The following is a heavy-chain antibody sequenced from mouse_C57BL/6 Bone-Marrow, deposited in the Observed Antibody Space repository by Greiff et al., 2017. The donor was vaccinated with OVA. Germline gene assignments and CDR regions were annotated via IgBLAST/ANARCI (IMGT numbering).Heavy chain of an antibody. CDR2: IDPSDSYT. J-gene: IGHJ3*01. Sequence: QVQLQQPGAELVKPGASVKLSCKASGYTFTSYWMQWVKQRPGQGLEWIGEIDPSDSYTNSNQKFKGKATLTVDTSSSPAYMQLSSLTSEDSAVYYCASAVFAYWGQGTLVTVSA. CDR3: ASAVFAY. CDR1: GYTFTSYW. V-gene: IGHV1-50*01.